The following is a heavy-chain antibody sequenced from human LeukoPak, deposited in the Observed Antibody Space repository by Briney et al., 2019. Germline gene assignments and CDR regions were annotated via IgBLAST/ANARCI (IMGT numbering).Heavy chain of an antibody. CDR3: ALVGATSDAFDI. J-gene: IGHJ3*02. CDR2: INPNSGGT. Sequence: ASLKVSCKASGYTFTGYYMHWVRQAPGQGLEWMGWINPNSGGTNYAQKFQGRVTMTRDTSISTAYMELSRLRSDDTAVYYCALVGATSDAFDIWGQGTMVTVSS. D-gene: IGHD1-26*01. CDR1: GYTFTGYY. V-gene: IGHV1-2*02.